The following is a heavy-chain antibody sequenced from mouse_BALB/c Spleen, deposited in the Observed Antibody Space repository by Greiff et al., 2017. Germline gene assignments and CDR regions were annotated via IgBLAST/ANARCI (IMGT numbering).Heavy chain of an antibody. J-gene: IGHJ1*01. V-gene: IGHV3-8*02. Sequence: EVKLEESGPSLVKPSQTLSLTCSVTGDSITSGYWNWIRKFPGNKLEYMGYISYSGSTYYNPSLKSRISITRDTSKNQYYLQLNSVTTEDTATYYCASAYGNYVSWYFDVWGAGTTVTVSS. CDR2: ISYSGST. CDR3: ASAYGNYVSWYFDV. CDR1: GDSITSGY. D-gene: IGHD2-10*02.